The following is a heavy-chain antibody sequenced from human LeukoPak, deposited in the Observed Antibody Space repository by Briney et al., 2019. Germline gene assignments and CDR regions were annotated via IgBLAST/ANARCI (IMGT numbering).Heavy chain of an antibody. J-gene: IGHJ4*02. Sequence: SETLSLTCTVSGVSISSSYWSWIRQPPGKGLEWIGFIHYTGNTNHNPSLKNRVTISVDTSKNQFSLKLSSVTAADTAIYYCAKYGQYNFDYWGQGTLVTVSS. CDR2: IHYTGNT. CDR1: GVSISSSY. V-gene: IGHV4-59*01. D-gene: IGHD2/OR15-2a*01. CDR3: AKYGQYNFDY.